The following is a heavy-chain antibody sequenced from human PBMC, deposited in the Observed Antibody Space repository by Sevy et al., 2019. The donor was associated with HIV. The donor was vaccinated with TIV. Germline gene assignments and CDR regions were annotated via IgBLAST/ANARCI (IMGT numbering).Heavy chain of an antibody. CDR2: INPRGVSA. J-gene: IGHJ6*02. Sequence: ASVKVSCKASGYTFTSNYMHWVRQAPGQGLEWMGIINPRGVSASYAQKFQGRVTVTRDTSTSTVYMELSILRSEDTAVYYWARDRAAAGKKYYYYGMDVWGQGTTVTVSS. D-gene: IGHD6-13*01. CDR1: GYTFTSNY. V-gene: IGHV1-46*01. CDR3: ARDRAAAGKKYYYYGMDV.